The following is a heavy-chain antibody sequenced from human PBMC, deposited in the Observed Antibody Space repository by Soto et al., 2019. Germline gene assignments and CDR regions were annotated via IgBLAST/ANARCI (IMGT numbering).Heavy chain of an antibody. D-gene: IGHD3-10*01. J-gene: IGHJ3*02. V-gene: IGHV4-34*01. CDR3: ARGSGSSGNDAFDI. Sequence: SETLSLTCAVYGGSFSGYYWSWIRQPPGKGLEWIGEINHSGSTNYNPSLKSRVTISVDTSKNQFSLKLSSVTAADTAVYYCARGSGSSGNDAFDIWGQGTMVTVSS. CDR1: GGSFSGYY. CDR2: INHSGST.